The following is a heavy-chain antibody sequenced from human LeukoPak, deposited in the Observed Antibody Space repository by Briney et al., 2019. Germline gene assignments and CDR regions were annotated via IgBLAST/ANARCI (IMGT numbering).Heavy chain of an antibody. CDR1: GFTFSSYS. J-gene: IGHJ4*02. CDR3: ARDCDYDILTGLYKEGGFDY. Sequence: GGSLRLSCAASGFTFSSYSMNWLRQAPGKGLEWVSSISSSSSYIYYADSVKGRFTISRDNAKNSLYLQMNSLRAEDTAVYYCARDCDYDILTGLYKEGGFDYWGQGTLVTHSS. D-gene: IGHD3-9*01. V-gene: IGHV3-21*01. CDR2: ISSSSSYI.